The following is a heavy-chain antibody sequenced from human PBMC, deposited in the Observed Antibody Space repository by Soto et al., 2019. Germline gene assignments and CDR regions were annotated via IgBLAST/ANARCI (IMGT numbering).Heavy chain of an antibody. CDR1: GYIFTNYW. D-gene: IGHD2-2*01. CDR2: VNPDDSTA. V-gene: IGHV5-51*01. Sequence: GESLKISCEGSGYIFTNYWIGWVRQMPGKGLEWMGIVNPDDSTATYSQSFQGQVIISADKSVRSAYLQWSSLKDSDTATYYCVRRFCSGTSCRFNWFDPWGQGTLVTVSS. J-gene: IGHJ5*02. CDR3: VRRFCSGTSCRFNWFDP.